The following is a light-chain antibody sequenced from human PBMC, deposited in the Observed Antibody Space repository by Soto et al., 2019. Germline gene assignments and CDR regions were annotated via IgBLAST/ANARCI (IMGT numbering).Light chain of an antibody. CDR1: SSNIGAGYA. V-gene: IGLV1-40*01. Sequence: QSVLTQPPSVSGAPGQRVVITCTGSSSNIGAGYAVHWYQQLPGTAPKLLIYGNIFDNNNRPSGVPDRFSGSKSGASASLTISGLQAADEADYYCSLYTSENAYVFGTGTKLTVL. J-gene: IGLJ1*01. CDR3: SLYTSENAYV. CDR2: GNI.